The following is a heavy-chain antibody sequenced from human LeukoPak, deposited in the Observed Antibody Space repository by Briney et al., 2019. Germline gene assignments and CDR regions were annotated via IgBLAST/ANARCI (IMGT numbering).Heavy chain of an antibody. D-gene: IGHD6-6*01. J-gene: IGHJ4*02. CDR2: ISGSGGST. CDR3: AILGREAAPPRF. CDR1: GFTYNNYP. Sequence: GGSLRLSCAASGFTYNNYPMSWVRQASGKGLEWVSSISGSGGSTYYADSVKGRFTISKDNSKNTLYLQMNSLRAEDTAVYYCAILGREAAPPRFWGQGTLVTVSS. V-gene: IGHV3-23*01.